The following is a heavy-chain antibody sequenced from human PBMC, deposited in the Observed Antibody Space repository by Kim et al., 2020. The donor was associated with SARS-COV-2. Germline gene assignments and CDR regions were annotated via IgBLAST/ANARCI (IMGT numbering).Heavy chain of an antibody. D-gene: IGHD3-10*01. CDR2: ISSSSSYI. CDR1: GFTFSSYS. CDR3: ARDSTPYFWFDP. Sequence: GGSLRLSCAASGFTFSSYSMNWVRQAPGKGLEWVSSISSSSSYIYYADSVKGRFTISRDNAKNSLYLQMNSLRAEDTAVYYCARDSTPYFWFDPWGQGTLVTVSS. J-gene: IGHJ5*02. V-gene: IGHV3-21*01.